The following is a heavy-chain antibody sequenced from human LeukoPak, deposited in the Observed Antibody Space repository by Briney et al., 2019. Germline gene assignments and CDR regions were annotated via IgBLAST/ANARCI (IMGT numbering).Heavy chain of an antibody. CDR3: ARGIDY. V-gene: IGHV4-34*01. J-gene: IGHJ4*02. CDR1: GGSFSGYY. Sequence: PSETLSLTCAVYGGSFSGYYWSWIRQPPGKGLEWIGEINHSGSTNYNPSLKSRVTISVDTSKDQFSLKLSSVTAADTAVYYCARGIDYWGQGTLVTVSS. CDR2: INHSGST.